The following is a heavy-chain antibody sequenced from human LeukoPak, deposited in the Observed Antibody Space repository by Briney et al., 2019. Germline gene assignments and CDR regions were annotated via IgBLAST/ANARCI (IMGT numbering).Heavy chain of an antibody. V-gene: IGHV3-33*01. D-gene: IGHD1-26*01. J-gene: IGHJ4*02. CDR1: GLRFRNYG. Sequence: GRSLRLSCVVSGLRFRNYGMNWVRQALGKGLEWVAVIYYDGSNQYYADSVKGRFTVSRDNAKNTLYLQMDSLRAEDTAVYYCATDRNSGKYYDYWGQGTLVTVSS. CDR2: IYYDGSNQ. CDR3: ATDRNSGKYYDY.